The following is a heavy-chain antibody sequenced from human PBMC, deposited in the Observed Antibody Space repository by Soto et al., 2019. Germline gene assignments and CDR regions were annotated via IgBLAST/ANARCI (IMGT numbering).Heavy chain of an antibody. CDR1: GGSISKYY. Sequence: SETLSLACTVSGGSISKYYGSWIRQPPGKGLEWIGYIYYGGSTNYNPSLKSRVTISVDTSKNQFSLKLSSVTAADTAVYYCARGFQYSSGWYPFSGGIYFDYWGQGTLVTVSS. D-gene: IGHD6-19*01. V-gene: IGHV4-59*01. CDR3: ARGFQYSSGWYPFSGGIYFDY. J-gene: IGHJ4*02. CDR2: IYYGGST.